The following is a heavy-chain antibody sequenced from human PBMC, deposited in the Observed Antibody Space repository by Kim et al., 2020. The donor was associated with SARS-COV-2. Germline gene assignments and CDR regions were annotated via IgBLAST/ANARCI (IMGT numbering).Heavy chain of an antibody. V-gene: IGHV3-9*01. Sequence: ADSVKTRFTISRDNAKNSLYLQMNSLRAEDTALYYCAKDMGSGWTVFDYWGQGILVTVSS. D-gene: IGHD6-19*01. CDR3: AKDMGSGWTVFDY. J-gene: IGHJ4*02.